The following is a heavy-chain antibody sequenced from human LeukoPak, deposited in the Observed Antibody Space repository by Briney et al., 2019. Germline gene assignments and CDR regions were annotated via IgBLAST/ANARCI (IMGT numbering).Heavy chain of an antibody. CDR1: GGSMSGYY. J-gene: IGHJ5*02. CDR3: AREIAVTGTLRFDP. Sequence: SETLSLTCTVSGGSMSGYYWSWIRQPPGKGLEWIAYIHYSGSTNYSPSLKSRVTISIEMSKNQFSLKLSSVTATDTAVYYCAREIAVTGTLRFDPWGQGTLVTVSS. D-gene: IGHD6-19*01. V-gene: IGHV4-59*12. CDR2: IHYSGST.